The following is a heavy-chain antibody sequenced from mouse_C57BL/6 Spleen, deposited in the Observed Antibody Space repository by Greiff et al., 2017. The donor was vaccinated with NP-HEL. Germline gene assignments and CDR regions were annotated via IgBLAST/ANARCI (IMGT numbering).Heavy chain of an antibody. CDR1: GYTFTSYT. Sequence: QVQLQQSGAELARPGASVKMSCKASGYTFTSYTMHWVNQRPGQGLEWIGYINPSSGYTKYNQKFKDKATLTADKSSSTAYMQLSSLTSEDSAVYYCARGGYDYDWFAYWGQGTLVTVSA. D-gene: IGHD2-4*01. V-gene: IGHV1-4*01. CDR3: ARGGYDYDWFAY. J-gene: IGHJ3*01. CDR2: INPSSGYT.